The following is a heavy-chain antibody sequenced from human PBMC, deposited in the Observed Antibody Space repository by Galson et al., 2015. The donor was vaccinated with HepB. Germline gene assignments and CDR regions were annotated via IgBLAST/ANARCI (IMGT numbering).Heavy chain of an antibody. CDR2: ISYDGSNK. D-gene: IGHD1-1*01. CDR1: GFTFSSYG. V-gene: IGHV3-30*18. J-gene: IGHJ4*02. Sequence: SLRLSCAASGFTFSSYGMHWVRQAPGKGLEWVAVISYDGSNKYYADSVKGRFTISRDNSKNTLYLQMNSLRAEDTAVYHCAKVQWGRLERRTVFDYWGQGTLVTVSS. CDR3: AKVQWGRLERRTVFDY.